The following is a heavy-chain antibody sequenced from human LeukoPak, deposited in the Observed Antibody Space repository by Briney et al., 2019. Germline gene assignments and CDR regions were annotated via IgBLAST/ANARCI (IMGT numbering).Heavy chain of an antibody. D-gene: IGHD6-19*01. CDR1: GYSFTTYW. V-gene: IGHV5-51*01. CDR2: IYPSTSDT. J-gene: IGHJ4*02. Sequence: GEPLKISCKGSGYSFTTYWIGWVRQMPGKGLEWIGIIYPSTSDTRYSQSFQGQVTFSADKSITTAYLQWSSLKASDTAMYYCARLVAVAGLSWYFDYWGQGALVTVSS. CDR3: ARLVAVAGLSWYFDY.